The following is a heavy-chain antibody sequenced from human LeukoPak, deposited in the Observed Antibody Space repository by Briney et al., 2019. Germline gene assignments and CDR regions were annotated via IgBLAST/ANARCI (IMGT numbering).Heavy chain of an antibody. V-gene: IGHV1-46*01. CDR1: GYTFTSNY. J-gene: IGHJ4*02. CDR2: IYPRDGST. CDR3: ARDQEGFDY. Sequence: ASVKVSCKASGYTFTSNYIHWVRQAPGQGLEWMGMIYPRDGSTSYAQKFQGRVTVTRDTSTSTVHMELSGLRSEGTAVYYCARDQEGFDYWGQGTLVTVSS.